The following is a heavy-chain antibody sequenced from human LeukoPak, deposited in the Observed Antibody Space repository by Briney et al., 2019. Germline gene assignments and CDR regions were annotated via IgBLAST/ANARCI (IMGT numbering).Heavy chain of an antibody. D-gene: IGHD2-15*01. J-gene: IGHJ6*02. CDR2: INPSGGST. CDR3: ARDPTNPGGDIVVVVAAHGMDV. V-gene: IGHV1-46*01. CDR1: GYTFTSYY. Sequence: ASVKVSCKASGYTFTSYYMHWVRQAPGQGLEWMGIINPSGGSTSYAQKFQGRVTMTRDTSTSTVYMELSSLRSEDTAVYYCARDPTNPGGDIVVVVAAHGMDVGGQGTTVTVSS.